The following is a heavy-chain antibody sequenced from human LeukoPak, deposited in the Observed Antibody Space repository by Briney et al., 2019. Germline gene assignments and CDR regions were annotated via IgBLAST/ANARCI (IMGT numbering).Heavy chain of an antibody. Sequence: SETLSLTCTVSGGSSRSGDYYWSWIRQPPGKGLEWIGYIYYSGSTYYNPSLKSRVTIPVDTSKNQFSLKLSSVTAADTAVYYCARGYYGSETASRDFDYWGQGTLVTVSS. J-gene: IGHJ4*02. D-gene: IGHD3-10*01. CDR2: IYYSGST. V-gene: IGHV4-30-4*08. CDR1: GGSSRSGDYY. CDR3: ARGYYGSETASRDFDY.